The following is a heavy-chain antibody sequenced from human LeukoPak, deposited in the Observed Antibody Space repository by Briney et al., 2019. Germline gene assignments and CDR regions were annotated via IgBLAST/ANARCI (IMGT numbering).Heavy chain of an antibody. J-gene: IGHJ6*03. CDR2: IIPIFGTA. CDR1: GGTFSSYA. Sequence: SVKVSCKASGGTFSSYAISWVRQAPGQGLEWMGGIIPIFGTANYAQKFQGRVTITTDESTSTVYMELSSLRSEDTAVYYCARALKFLEFRDYYYYMDVWGKGTTVTVSS. V-gene: IGHV1-69*05. CDR3: ARALKFLEFRDYYYYMDV. D-gene: IGHD3-3*01.